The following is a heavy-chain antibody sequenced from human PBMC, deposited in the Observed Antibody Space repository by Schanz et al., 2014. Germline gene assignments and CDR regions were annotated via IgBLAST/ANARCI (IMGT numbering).Heavy chain of an antibody. V-gene: IGHV3-21*01. CDR3: ARPALWFGDNCFDP. D-gene: IGHD3-10*01. Sequence: EVQLVQSGGGLVQPGGSLRLSCAASGFSLDIFAVSWVRQAPGKGLEWVSSISYGTSYIYYAESVKGRFTISRDNAKNTLYLQMNSLRAEDTAVYYCARPALWFGDNCFDPWGQGTLVTVSS. CDR1: GFSLDIFA. CDR2: ISYGTSYI. J-gene: IGHJ5*02.